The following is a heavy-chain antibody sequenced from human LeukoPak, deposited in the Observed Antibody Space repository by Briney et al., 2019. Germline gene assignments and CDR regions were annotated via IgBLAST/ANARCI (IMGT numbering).Heavy chain of an antibody. J-gene: IGHJ4*02. V-gene: IGHV1-8*01. CDR1: GYTFTTYD. CDR3: ARVVGTTLRALGY. Sequence: ASVKVSCKASGYTFTTYDINWVRQATGQGLEWMGWMNPNSGNTGYAQKFQGGVTMTRNTSISTAYMELSSLRSEDTAVYYCARVVGTTLRALGYWGQGTLVTVSS. CDR2: MNPNSGNT. D-gene: IGHD1-14*01.